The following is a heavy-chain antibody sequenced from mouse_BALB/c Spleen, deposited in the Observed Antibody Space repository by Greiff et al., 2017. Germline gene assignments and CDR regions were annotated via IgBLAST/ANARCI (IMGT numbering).Heavy chain of an antibody. CDR3: AREGGIWYGSAMDY. Sequence: VQRVESGPGLVAPSQSLSITCTVSGFSLTGYGVNWVRQPPGKGLEWLGMIWGDGSTDYNSALKSRLSISKDNSKSQVFLKMNSLQTDDTARYYCAREGGIWYGSAMDYWGQGTSVTVSS. V-gene: IGHV2-6-7*01. J-gene: IGHJ4*01. CDR1: GFSLTGYG. CDR2: IWGDGST. D-gene: IGHD1-1*01.